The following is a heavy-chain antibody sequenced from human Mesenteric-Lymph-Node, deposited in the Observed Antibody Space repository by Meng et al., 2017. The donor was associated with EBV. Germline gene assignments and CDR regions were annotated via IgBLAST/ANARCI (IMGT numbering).Heavy chain of an antibody. CDR2: STHNGIV. V-gene: IGHV4-34*01. CDR1: GGYFSGYY. J-gene: IGHJ4*02. Sequence: QVQLQQLGAGQLTPSENLSLTCAVYGGYFSGYYWSWIRQAPGQGLEWIGESTHNGIVNYNPSLKSRVAISVDTFKNQFSLRLTSVTAADTAIYYCARIESIWGTYRKYYFDYWGQGTLVTVSS. D-gene: IGHD3-16*02. CDR3: ARIESIWGTYRKYYFDY.